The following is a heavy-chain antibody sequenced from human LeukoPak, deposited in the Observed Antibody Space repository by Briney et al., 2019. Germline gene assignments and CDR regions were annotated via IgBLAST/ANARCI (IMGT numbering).Heavy chain of an antibody. V-gene: IGHV3-23*01. CDR1: GLSLNSYA. CDR2: SSSSDDGK. J-gene: IGHJ4*01. CDR3: AKAPVTSCRGAFCYPFDY. Sequence: GGSLRLSCTASGLSLNSYAMSWVRQVPGKGLEWVSASSSSDDGKWYAESVRGRFTISRDTSKNTVYLQMNSLRDEDAGVYYCAKAPVTSCRGAFCYPFDYWGHGTLVTVSS. D-gene: IGHD2-21*01.